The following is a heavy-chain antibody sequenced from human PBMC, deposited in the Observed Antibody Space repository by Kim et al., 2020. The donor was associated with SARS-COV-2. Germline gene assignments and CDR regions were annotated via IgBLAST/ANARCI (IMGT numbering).Heavy chain of an antibody. V-gene: IGHV3-9*01. CDR3: AKAGRVRGVIITRWFDP. J-gene: IGHJ5*02. D-gene: IGHD3-10*01. Sequence: VKGRFTISRDNAKNSLYLQMNSLRAEDTALYYCAKAGRVRGVIITRWFDPWGQGTLVTVSS.